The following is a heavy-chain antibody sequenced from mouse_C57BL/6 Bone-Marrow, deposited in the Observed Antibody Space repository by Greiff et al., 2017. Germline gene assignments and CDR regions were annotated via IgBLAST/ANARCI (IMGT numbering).Heavy chain of an antibody. CDR2: IDPENGDT. J-gene: IGHJ2*01. V-gene: IGHV14-4*01. CDR3: TTDTTVVPDY. D-gene: IGHD1-1*01. Sequence: EVKLMESGAELVRPGASVKLSCTASGFNIKDDYMHWVKQRPEQGLEWIGWIDPENGDTEYASKFQGKATITADTSSNTAYLQLSSLTSEDTAVYYCTTDTTVVPDYWGQGTTLTVSS. CDR1: GFNIKDDY.